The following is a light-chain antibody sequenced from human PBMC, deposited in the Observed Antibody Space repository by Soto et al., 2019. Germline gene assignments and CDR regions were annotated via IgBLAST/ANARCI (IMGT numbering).Light chain of an antibody. Sequence: ELVLTQSPGTLSLSPGERGTLSCRASQNLGTLYLAWFQQKPGQSPRXXIYDASNRATGIPDRFSGSGSGTDFTITISRLEPEDFELYYCQQYGSSPRTFGQGTKVDI. CDR3: QQYGSSPRT. V-gene: IGKV3-20*01. CDR2: DAS. CDR1: QNLGTLY. J-gene: IGKJ1*01.